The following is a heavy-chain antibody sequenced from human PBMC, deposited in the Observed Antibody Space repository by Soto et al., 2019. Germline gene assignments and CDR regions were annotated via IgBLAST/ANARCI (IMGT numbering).Heavy chain of an antibody. D-gene: IGHD3-3*01. CDR1: GGSFSGYY. J-gene: IGHJ6*02. CDR3: ARQFSTFFEMAPTPGGMDV. Sequence: PSETLSLTCAVYGGSFSGYYWSWIRQPPGKGLEWIGEINHSGSTNYNPSLKSRVTISVDTSKNQFSLKLSSVTAADTAVYYCARQFSTFFEMAPTPGGMDVWGQGTTVTVSS. V-gene: IGHV4-34*01. CDR2: INHSGST.